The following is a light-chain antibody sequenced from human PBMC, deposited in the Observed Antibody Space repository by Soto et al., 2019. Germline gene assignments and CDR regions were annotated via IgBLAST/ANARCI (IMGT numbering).Light chain of an antibody. Sequence: QSALTQPASVSGSPGQSITISCTGIRSDVGDYNYVSWYQQHPGKAPKLMIYEVSNRPSGVSDRFSGSKSDNTASLTISGLQAEDEADYYCSSYTTSGTLYVFGTGTKVTVL. CDR1: RSDVGDYNY. CDR2: EVS. V-gene: IGLV2-14*01. J-gene: IGLJ1*01. CDR3: SSYTTSGTLYV.